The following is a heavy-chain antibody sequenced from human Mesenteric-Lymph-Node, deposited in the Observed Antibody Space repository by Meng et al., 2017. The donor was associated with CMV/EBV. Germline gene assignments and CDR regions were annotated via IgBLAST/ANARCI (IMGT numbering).Heavy chain of an antibody. D-gene: IGHD3-22*01. Sequence: GSLRLSCTVSGGSISRTGSYWGWIRQPPGKGLEWIGLIYYTASTYYKPSLKSRVSISVDTSKNQFSLKVTSVTAADTAVYYCARGGYPASGYYYYGMDVWGQGTTVTVSS. J-gene: IGHJ6*02. V-gene: IGHV4-39*01. CDR3: ARGGYPASGYYYYGMDV. CDR1: GGSISRTGSY. CDR2: IYYTAST.